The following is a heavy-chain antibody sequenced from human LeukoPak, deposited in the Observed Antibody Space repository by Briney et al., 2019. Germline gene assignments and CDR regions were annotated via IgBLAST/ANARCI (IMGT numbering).Heavy chain of an antibody. V-gene: IGHV3-74*01. D-gene: IGHD4-23*01. CDR3: ARGRPHGNDY. J-gene: IGHJ4*02. Sequence: GGSLSLSCAASGFTFGSYGMNWVRQPPWRGLVWVSRLASDGSSTTYADSVKGRFSISRDNAKNTMYLQMNSLTVEDTTVYYSARGRPHGNDYWGQGTLVTVSS. CDR2: LASDGSST. CDR1: GFTFGSYG.